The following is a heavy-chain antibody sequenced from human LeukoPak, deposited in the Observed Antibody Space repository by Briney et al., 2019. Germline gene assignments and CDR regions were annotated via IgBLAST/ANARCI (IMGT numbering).Heavy chain of an antibody. CDR3: ARAPTYYYDSSGYYAPYFDY. CDR2: IYHGGST. D-gene: IGHD3-22*01. J-gene: IGHJ4*02. Sequence: SQTLSITCAVSGGSISSGGYSWSWIRQPPGKGLEWIGYIYHGGSTYYNPSLKSRVTISVDRSKNQFSLKLSSVTAADTAVYYCARAPTYYYDSSGYYAPYFDYWGQGTLVTVSS. V-gene: IGHV4-30-2*01. CDR1: GGSISSGGYS.